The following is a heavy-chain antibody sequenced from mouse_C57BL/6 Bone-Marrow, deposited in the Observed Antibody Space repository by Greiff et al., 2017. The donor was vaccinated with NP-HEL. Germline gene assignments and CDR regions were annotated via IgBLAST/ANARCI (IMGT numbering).Heavy chain of an antibody. Sequence: EVQLVESGGGLVKPGASLKLSCAASGFTFSSYAMSWVRQTPEKRLEWVATISDGGSYTYYTDNVKGRFTISRDNAKNNLYLQMSHLKSEDTAMYYCAREGYEAWFAYWGQGTLVTVSA. CDR2: ISDGGSYT. D-gene: IGHD2-2*01. CDR3: AREGYEAWFAY. V-gene: IGHV5-4*01. J-gene: IGHJ3*01. CDR1: GFTFSSYA.